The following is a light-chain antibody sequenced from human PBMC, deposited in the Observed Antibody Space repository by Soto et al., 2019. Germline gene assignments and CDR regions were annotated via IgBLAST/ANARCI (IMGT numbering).Light chain of an antibody. Sequence: QSARTQPASVSGSPGQSITISCNGTSSDVGGYKYVSWYQQHPGKAPKFMIYDVSNRPSGVSNRFSGSKSGNTASLTISGLQAEDEADYYCSSYTSSSTLYVFGTGTKVTVL. J-gene: IGLJ1*01. CDR1: SSDVGGYKY. V-gene: IGLV2-14*01. CDR2: DVS. CDR3: SSYTSSSTLYV.